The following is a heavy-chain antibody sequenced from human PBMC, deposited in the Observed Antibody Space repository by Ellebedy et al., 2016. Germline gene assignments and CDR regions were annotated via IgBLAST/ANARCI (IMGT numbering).Heavy chain of an antibody. D-gene: IGHD3-22*01. V-gene: IGHV1-2*02. CDR2: INPKSGGT. CDR1: GYTFTGYY. J-gene: IGHJ4*02. CDR3: ARAQGVVRPGQD. Sequence: ASVKVSXXASGYTFTGYYMHWVRQAPGQGLEWMGWINPKSGGTNYAQKFQARVTMTRDTSISTAYMELSSLRSDDTAVYYCARAQGVVRPGQDWGQGTLVTISS.